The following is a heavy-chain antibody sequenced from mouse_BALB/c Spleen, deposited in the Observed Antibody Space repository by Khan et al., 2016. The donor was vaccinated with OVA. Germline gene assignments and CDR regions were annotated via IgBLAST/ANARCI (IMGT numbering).Heavy chain of an antibody. CDR3: ARMVTPPLGY. CDR1: GYTFTDYY. J-gene: IGHJ2*01. CDR2: IYPGSGKT. Sequence: QVQLQQSGTELTRPGASVKLSCKASGYTFTDYYITWVKQRTGQGLEWIGEIYPGSGKTYYYEKFKGKATLSADKSSNTAYLQLSNLTSEDSAVYFCARMVTPPLGYWGQGTTLTVSS. D-gene: IGHD2-3*01. V-gene: IGHV1-77*01.